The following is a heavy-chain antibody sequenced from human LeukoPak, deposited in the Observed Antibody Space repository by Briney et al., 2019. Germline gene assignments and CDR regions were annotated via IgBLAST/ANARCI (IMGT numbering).Heavy chain of an antibody. V-gene: IGHV3-30*18. CDR1: GFTFSSYG. D-gene: IGHD6-19*01. J-gene: IGHJ3*02. CDR3: AKDEAGSPLGAFDI. Sequence: GGSLRLSCAASGFTFSSYGMHWVRQAPGKGLEWVAVISYDGSNKYYADSGKGPFTISRDNSKNTLYLQMNSLRAEDTAVYYCAKDEAGSPLGAFDIWGQGTVLTVSS. CDR2: ISYDGSNK.